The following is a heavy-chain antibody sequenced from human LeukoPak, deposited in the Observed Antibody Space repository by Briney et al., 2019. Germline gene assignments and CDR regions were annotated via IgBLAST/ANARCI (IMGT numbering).Heavy chain of an antibody. J-gene: IGHJ6*02. CDR1: GFTFSSYA. CDR3: ARSSSSWNYYYYGIDV. V-gene: IGHV3-23*01. Sequence: QSGGSLRLSCAASGFTFSSYAMSWVRQAPGKGLEWVSAISGSGGSTYYADSVKGRFTISRDNSKNTLYLQMNSLRGEDTAVYYCARSSSSWNYYYYGIDVWGQGTTVTVSS. D-gene: IGHD6-13*01. CDR2: ISGSGGST.